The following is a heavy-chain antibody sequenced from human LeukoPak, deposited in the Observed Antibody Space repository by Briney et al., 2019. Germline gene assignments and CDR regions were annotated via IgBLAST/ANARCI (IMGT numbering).Heavy chain of an antibody. D-gene: IGHD6-19*01. CDR2: FDPEDGET. CDR1: GYTLTELS. J-gene: IGHJ5*02. CDR3: ATDRRGYSSGWSRRGWFDP. V-gene: IGHV1-24*01. Sequence: GAAVTVSCKVSGYTLTELSMHWVRQAPGKGLEWMGGFDPEDGETIYAQKFQGRVTMTEDTSTDTAYMELSSLRSEDTAVYYCATDRRGYSSGWSRRGWFDPWGQGTLVTVSS.